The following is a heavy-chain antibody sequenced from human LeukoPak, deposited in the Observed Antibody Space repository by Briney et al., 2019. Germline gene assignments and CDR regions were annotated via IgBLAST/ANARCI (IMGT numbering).Heavy chain of an antibody. Sequence: QAGGSLRLSCAASGFTFSSYWMSWVRQAPGKGLEWVANIKQDGSEKYYVDSVKGRFTISRDNAKNSLYLQMNSLRAEDTAVYYCARETGDIVLMVYDNWFDPWGQGTLDTVSS. J-gene: IGHJ5*02. D-gene: IGHD2-8*01. V-gene: IGHV3-7*01. CDR3: ARETGDIVLMVYDNWFDP. CDR2: IKQDGSEK. CDR1: GFTFSSYW.